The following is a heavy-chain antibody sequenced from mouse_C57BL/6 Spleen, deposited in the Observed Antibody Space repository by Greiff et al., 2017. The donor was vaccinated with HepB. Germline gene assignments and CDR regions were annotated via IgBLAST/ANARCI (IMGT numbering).Heavy chain of an antibody. Sequence: QVQLQQPGAELVMPGASVKLSCKASGYTFTSYWMHWVKQRPGQGLEWIGEIDPSDSYTNYNQKFKGKSTLTVDKSSSTAYMQLSSLTSEDSAVYYCAKSSGYGYAMDYWGQGTSVTVSS. CDR3: AKSSGYGYAMDY. D-gene: IGHD3-2*02. J-gene: IGHJ4*01. V-gene: IGHV1-69*01. CDR1: GYTFTSYW. CDR2: IDPSDSYT.